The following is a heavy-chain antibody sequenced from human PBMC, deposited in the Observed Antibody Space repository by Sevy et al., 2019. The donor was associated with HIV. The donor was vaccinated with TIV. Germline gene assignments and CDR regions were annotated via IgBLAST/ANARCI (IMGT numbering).Heavy chain of an antibody. J-gene: IGHJ6*02. CDR2: ITGSGTGSAGSGGST. Sequence: GGSLRLSCAASGFTFSMYSTSWVRQAPGKGLEWVSGITGSGTGSAGSGGSTHYADSVKGRFTVSRDNSKNALYLQMNGLRAEDTAVYYCAIFYSYGSGTDYNGMDVWGQGTTVTVSS. CDR3: AIFYSYGSGTDYNGMDV. D-gene: IGHD3-10*01. CDR1: GFTFSMYS. V-gene: IGHV3-23*01.